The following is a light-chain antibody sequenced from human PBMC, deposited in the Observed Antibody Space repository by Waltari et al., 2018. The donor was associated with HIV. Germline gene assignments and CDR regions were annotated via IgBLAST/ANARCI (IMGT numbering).Light chain of an antibody. CDR2: DVR. V-gene: IGLV2-23*02. Sequence: QPALTQPASVSGSPGQSITISCTGSSRDVGGYGSVSWYQQHSGKVPKVLIYDVRRRFTVGSSRFSGSRSGNTASLRSSGLQPEDEADYYCCSYAGNDTYVFGTGTMVTAL. CDR3: CSYAGNDTYV. J-gene: IGLJ1*01. CDR1: SRDVGGYGS.